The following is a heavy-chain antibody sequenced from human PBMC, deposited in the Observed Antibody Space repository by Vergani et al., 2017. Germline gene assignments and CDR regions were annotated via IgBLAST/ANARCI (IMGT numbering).Heavy chain of an antibody. CDR1: GYTFTSYG. D-gene: IGHD3-10*01. J-gene: IGHJ5*02. V-gene: IGHV1-18*01. CDR2: ISAYNGNT. CDR3: ARARRYGSGSTNWFDP. Sequence: QVQLVQSGAEVKKPGASVKVSCKASGYTFTSYGISWVRQAPGQGLECMGWISAYNGNTNYAQKLQGRVTMTTDTTTSTAYMELRSLRSDDTAVYYCARARRYGSGSTNWFDPWGQGTLVTVSS.